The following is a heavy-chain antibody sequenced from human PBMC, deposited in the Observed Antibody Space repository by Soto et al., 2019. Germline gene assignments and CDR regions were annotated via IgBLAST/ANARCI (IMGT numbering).Heavy chain of an antibody. D-gene: IGHD2-21*01. CDR3: ARRDCGGDCYPYYFDY. J-gene: IGHJ4*02. CDR2: INHSGST. V-gene: IGHV4-34*01. CDR1: GGSFSGYY. Sequence: QVQLQQWGAGLLKPSETLSLTCAVYGGSFSGYYWSWIRQPPGKGLEWIGEINHSGSTNYNPSLKSRVTISVDTSKNQFALTLSSVTAADTAVYYCARRDCGGDCYPYYFDYWGQGTLVTVSS.